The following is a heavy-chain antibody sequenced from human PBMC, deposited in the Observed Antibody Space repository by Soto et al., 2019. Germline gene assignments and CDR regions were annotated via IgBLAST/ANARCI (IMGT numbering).Heavy chain of an antibody. D-gene: IGHD3-10*01. J-gene: IGHJ3*02. CDR2: INPSGGST. Sequence: VKVSCKASGYTFTSYYMHWVRQAPGQGLEWMGIINPSGGSTSYAQKFQGRVTMTRDTSTSTVYMELSSLRSEDTAVYYCARERYRGVIRSSAFDIWGQGTMVTVSS. CDR1: GYTFTSYY. V-gene: IGHV1-46*01. CDR3: ARERYRGVIRSSAFDI.